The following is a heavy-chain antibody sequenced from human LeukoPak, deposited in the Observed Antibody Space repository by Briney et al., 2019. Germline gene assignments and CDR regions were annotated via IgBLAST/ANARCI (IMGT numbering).Heavy chain of an antibody. V-gene: IGHV4-4*07. CDR3: ARDILYDFWSGYSIDPI. J-gene: IGHJ4*02. CDR1: GGSISSYY. D-gene: IGHD3-3*01. CDR2: IYTSGST. Sequence: SETLSLTCTVSGGSISSYYWSWIRQPAGKGLEWIGRIYTSGSTNYNPSLKSRVTMSVDTSKNQFSLKLSSVTAADTAVYYCARDILYDFWSGYSIDPIWGQGTLVTVSS.